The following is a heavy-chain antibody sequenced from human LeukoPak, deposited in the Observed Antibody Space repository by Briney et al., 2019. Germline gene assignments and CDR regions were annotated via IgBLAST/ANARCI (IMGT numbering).Heavy chain of an antibody. CDR3: ARQALSSSSHAFDI. CDR2: IYPGDSET. J-gene: IGHJ3*02. D-gene: IGHD6-6*01. CDR1: GYSFTSYW. Sequence: GVSLKISCKGSGYSFTSYWSGWVRQMPGKGLEWMGIIYPGDSETRYSPSFQGQVTISADKSISTAYLRWSSLKASDTAMYYCARQALSSSSHAFDIWGQGTMVTVSS. V-gene: IGHV5-51*01.